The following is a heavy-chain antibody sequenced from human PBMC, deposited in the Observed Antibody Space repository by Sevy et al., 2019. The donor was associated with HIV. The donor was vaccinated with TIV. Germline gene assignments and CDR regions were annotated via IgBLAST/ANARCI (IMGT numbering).Heavy chain of an antibody. J-gene: IGHJ4*02. V-gene: IGHV4-30-4*01. D-gene: IGHD6-13*01. CDR2: IYYSGST. CDR1: GGSMSSGDYY. CDR3: ARDTAAAGTGTFDY. Sequence: SETLSLTCTVSGGSMSSGDYYWSWIRQPPGKGLEWIGYIYYSGSTYYNPSLKSRVTISVDTSKNQFSLKLSSVTAADTAVYYCARDTAAAGTGTFDYWGQGSLVTVSS.